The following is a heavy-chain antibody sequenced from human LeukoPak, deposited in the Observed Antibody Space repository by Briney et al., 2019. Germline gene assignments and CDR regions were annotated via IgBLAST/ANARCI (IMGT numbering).Heavy chain of an antibody. CDR3: ARELDVVVPAALTFDP. D-gene: IGHD2-2*01. Sequence: EASVKVSCKVSGYTLTELSMHWVRQAPGQGLEWMGWINPNSGGTNYAQKFQGRVTMTRDTSISTAYMELSRLRSDDTAVYYCARELDVVVPAALTFDPWGQGTLVTVSS. CDR2: INPNSGGT. J-gene: IGHJ5*02. V-gene: IGHV1-2*02. CDR1: GYTLTELS.